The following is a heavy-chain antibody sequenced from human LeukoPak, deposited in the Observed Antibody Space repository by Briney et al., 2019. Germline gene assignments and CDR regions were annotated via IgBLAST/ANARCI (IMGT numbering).Heavy chain of an antibody. CDR3: ARGKTWGSYRSIDY. J-gene: IGHJ4*02. V-gene: IGHV1-18*01. CDR1: GYTFTSYG. D-gene: IGHD3-16*02. CDR2: ISAYNGNT. Sequence: ASVKVSCKASGYTFTSYGISWVRQAPGQGLEWMGWISAYNGNTNYAQKFQGRVTMTRNTSISTAYMELSSLRSKDTAVYYCARGKTWGSYRSIDYWGQGTLVTVSS.